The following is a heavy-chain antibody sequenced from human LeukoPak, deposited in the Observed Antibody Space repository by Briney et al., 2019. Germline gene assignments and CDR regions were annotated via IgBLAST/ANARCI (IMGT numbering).Heavy chain of an antibody. D-gene: IGHD2-21*01. CDR3: ARDQVSGGGDSNFDY. J-gene: IGHJ4*02. CDR2: INAGNGNT. V-gene: IGHV1-3*01. CDR1: GYTFTSYA. Sequence: APAKVSCKASGYTFTSYAMHWVRQAPGQRFAWMGWINAGNGNTKYSQKFQGRVTITRDTSASTAYMELSSLRSEDTAVYYCARDQVSGGGDSNFDYWGQGTLVTVSS.